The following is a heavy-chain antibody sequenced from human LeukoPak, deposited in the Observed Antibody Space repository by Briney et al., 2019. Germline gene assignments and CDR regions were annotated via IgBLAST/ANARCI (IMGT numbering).Heavy chain of an antibody. Sequence: GGSLRLSCAASGFTFSSYAMSWVRQAPGKGLEWVSIIYSGGTTNCADSVKGRFTISRDNSKNTVYLQMNSLRAEDTAVYYCASGYSSSSRLDYWGQGTLVTVSS. V-gene: IGHV3-66*02. J-gene: IGHJ4*02. CDR3: ASGYSSSSRLDY. D-gene: IGHD6-6*01. CDR1: GFTFSSYA. CDR2: IYSGGTT.